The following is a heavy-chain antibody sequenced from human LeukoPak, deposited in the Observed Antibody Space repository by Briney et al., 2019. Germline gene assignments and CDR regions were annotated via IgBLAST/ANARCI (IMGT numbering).Heavy chain of an antibody. CDR1: GFTVTSNH. CDR3: ARGRGTIYMFDY. D-gene: IGHD2/OR15-2a*01. V-gene: IGHV3-66*01. CDR2: IYTGGTT. Sequence: PGGSLRLSCAASGFTVTSNHMNWVRQAPGKGLEWVSIIYTGGTTHYADSLKDRFTISRDDSINTLYLQMNSLRAEDTAVYYCARGRGTIYMFDYWGQGTLVTVSS. J-gene: IGHJ4*02.